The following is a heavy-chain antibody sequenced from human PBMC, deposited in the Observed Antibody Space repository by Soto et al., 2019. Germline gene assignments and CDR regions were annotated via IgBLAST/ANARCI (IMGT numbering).Heavy chain of an antibody. CDR1: GGSISGYY. V-gene: IGHV4-59*01. CDR2: VYSSGST. CDR3: ARDRSLGILDY. J-gene: IGHJ4*02. Sequence: SETLSPTCTFSGGSISGYYWSWVRQPPGKGLEWIGYVYSSGSTNYNPSLKSRASISIDTSKNQFSLKVNSVTAADTAVYYCARDRSLGILDYWGQGALVTVSS. D-gene: IGHD1-1*01.